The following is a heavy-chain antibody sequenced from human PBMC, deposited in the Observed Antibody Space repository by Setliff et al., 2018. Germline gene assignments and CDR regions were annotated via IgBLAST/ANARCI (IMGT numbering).Heavy chain of an antibody. CDR3: ARLRKDYGDYYYFDY. CDR2: IKQDGSDK. D-gene: IGHD4-17*01. V-gene: IGHV3-7*01. CDR1: GFTFSTYS. J-gene: IGHJ4*02. Sequence: GGSLRLSCAASGFTFSTYSMSWVRQAPGKGLEWVANIKQDGSDKYYVDSVKGRFTISRDNAKNSLYLQTNSLRAEDTAVYYCARLRKDYGDYYYFDYWGQGTLVTVSS.